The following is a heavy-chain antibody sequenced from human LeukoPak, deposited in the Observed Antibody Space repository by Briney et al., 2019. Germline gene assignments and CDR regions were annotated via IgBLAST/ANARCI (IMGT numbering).Heavy chain of an antibody. J-gene: IGHJ4*02. CDR3: AKDKIAAAGGNRFDY. D-gene: IGHD6-13*01. CDR1: GFTFSSYA. V-gene: IGHV3-23*01. CDR2: ISDSGSST. Sequence: GGSLRLSCAASGFTFSSYAMSWVRQAPGKGLEWVSSISDSGSSTYYAGSVKGRFTISRDNSKNTLYLQINSLRAEDTAVYYCAKDKIAAAGGNRFDYWGQGTLVTVSS.